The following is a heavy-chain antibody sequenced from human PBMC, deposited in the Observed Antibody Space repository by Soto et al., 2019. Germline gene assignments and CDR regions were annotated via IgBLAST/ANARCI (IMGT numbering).Heavy chain of an antibody. V-gene: IGHV4-34*01. D-gene: IGHD2-8*02. CDR3: ARDKITGLFDY. CDR1: GGSFSAYY. Sequence: QVQLQQWGAGLLKPSETLSLTCAVYGGSFSAYYWTWIRQPPGTGLEWMGEINHSGSTNYNPSLKGXVTISVDTSKNQFSLKLTSVTAADTAVYYCARDKITGLFDYWGQGTLVTVSS. CDR2: INHSGST. J-gene: IGHJ4*02.